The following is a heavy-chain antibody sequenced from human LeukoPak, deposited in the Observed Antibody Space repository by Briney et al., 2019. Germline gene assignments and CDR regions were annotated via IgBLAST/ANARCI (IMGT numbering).Heavy chain of an antibody. CDR1: GYIFTSYD. CDR2: TNPNSGNT. CDR3: ARGKLSYYDFPPRIMDV. J-gene: IGHJ6*02. V-gene: IGHV1-8*01. D-gene: IGHD3-3*01. Sequence: ASVKVSCKASGYIFTSYDVNWVRQATGQGLEWMGWTNPNSGNTGYAQKFQGRVTMTRNTSISTAYMELSGLRSEDTAMYYCARGKLSYYDFPPRIMDVWGQGTTVTVSS.